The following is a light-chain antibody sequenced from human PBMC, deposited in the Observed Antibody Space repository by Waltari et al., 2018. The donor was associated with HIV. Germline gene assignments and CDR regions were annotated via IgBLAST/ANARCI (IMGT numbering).Light chain of an antibody. Sequence: QSVLTQPPSASGTPRQRFTIPCSGSSSNIGSNTVNWYQQLPGTAPKLLIYSNTQRPSGVPDRFSGSKSGTSASLAISGLQSEDEADYYCAAWDDSLNGPVFGGGTKLTVL. J-gene: IGLJ2*01. CDR1: SSNIGSNT. CDR2: SNT. V-gene: IGLV1-44*01. CDR3: AAWDDSLNGPV.